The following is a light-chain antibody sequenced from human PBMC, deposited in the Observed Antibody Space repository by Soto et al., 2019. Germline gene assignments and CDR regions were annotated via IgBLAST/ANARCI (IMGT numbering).Light chain of an antibody. CDR2: EVT. V-gene: IGLV2-8*01. CDR3: SSYAGSNGVL. CDR1: SSDVGAYIY. J-gene: IGLJ2*01. Sequence: QSALTQPPSASGSPGQSVTISCTGTSSDVGAYIYVSWYQQHPGKAPKLMIYEVTKRPSGVPDRFSGSKSGNTASLTVSGLQAEDEADYYCSSYAGSNGVLFGGGTKVTVL.